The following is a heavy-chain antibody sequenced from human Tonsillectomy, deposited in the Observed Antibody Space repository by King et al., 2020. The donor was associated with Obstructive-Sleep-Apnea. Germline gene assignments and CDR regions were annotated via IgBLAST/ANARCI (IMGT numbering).Heavy chain of an antibody. CDR1: GGSISSSSYY. Sequence: QLQESGPGLVKPSETLSLTCTVSGGSISSSSYYWGWIRQPPGKGLEGIGSIYYSGSTYYNPSLKSRVTISVDTSKNQFSLKLSSVTAADTAVYYCAREKEGGYSYGWDYWGQGTLVTVSS. CDR2: IYYSGST. D-gene: IGHD5-18*01. J-gene: IGHJ4*02. V-gene: IGHV4-39*07. CDR3: AREKEGGYSYGWDY.